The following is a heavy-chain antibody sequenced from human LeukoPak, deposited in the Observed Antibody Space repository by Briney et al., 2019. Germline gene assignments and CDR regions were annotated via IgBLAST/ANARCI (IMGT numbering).Heavy chain of an antibody. CDR3: ARDLTADSSGYYYSSRWFDP. CDR1: GGSISSYH. J-gene: IGHJ5*02. CDR2: IYYSGST. V-gene: IGHV4-59*01. Sequence: SETLSPTCTVSGGSISSYHWSWIRQPPGKGLEWIRYIYYSGSTNYNPSLKSRVTISVDTSKNQFSLKLSSVTAADTAVYYCARDLTADSSGYYYSSRWFDPWGQGTLVTVSS. D-gene: IGHD3-22*01.